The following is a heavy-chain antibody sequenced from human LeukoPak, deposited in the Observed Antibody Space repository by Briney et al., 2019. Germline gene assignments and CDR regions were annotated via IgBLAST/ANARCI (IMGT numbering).Heavy chain of an antibody. CDR2: ISSSSSYI. CDR1: GFTFSSYS. CDR3: ARAIHRGPLGADNAAFDY. Sequence: AGGSLRPSCAASGFTFSSYSMNWVRQAPGKGLEWVSSISSSSSYIYQADSVKGRFTMSRDNAKNSLYLQMNSLRAEDTAVYYCARAIHRGPLGADNAAFDYWGQGTLVTVSS. V-gene: IGHV3-21*01. J-gene: IGHJ4*02. D-gene: IGHD3-10*01.